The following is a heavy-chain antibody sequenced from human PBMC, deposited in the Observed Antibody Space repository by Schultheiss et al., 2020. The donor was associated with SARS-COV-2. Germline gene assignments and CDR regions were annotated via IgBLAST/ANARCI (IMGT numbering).Heavy chain of an antibody. J-gene: IGHJ5*02. Sequence: SETLSLTCAVYGGSFSGYYWTWIRQPPGKGLEWIGEINHSGSTNYNPSLKSRVTISVDTSKNQFSLKLSSVTAADTAVYHCARWLRGWFDPWGQGTLVTVSS. CDR3: ARWLRGWFDP. V-gene: IGHV4-34*01. CDR1: GGSFSGYY. D-gene: IGHD5-12*01. CDR2: INHSGST.